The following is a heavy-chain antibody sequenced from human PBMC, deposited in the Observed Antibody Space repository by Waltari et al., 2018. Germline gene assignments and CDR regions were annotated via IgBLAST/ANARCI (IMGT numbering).Heavy chain of an antibody. V-gene: IGHV1-2*02. CDR2: INPNTTYT. CDR1: GYSFTGYY. J-gene: IGHJ3*02. D-gene: IGHD2-21*01. Sequence: QVQLVQSGAEVKKPGASVKVSCKASGYSFTGYYMHWVRQAPGHGLGWMAWINPNTTYTNYAQKFQGRVTVTRYTSISTAYMEWSRLRSDDTAVYYCVGVPGWGSRAFDIWGQGTMVTVSS. CDR3: VGVPGWGSRAFDI.